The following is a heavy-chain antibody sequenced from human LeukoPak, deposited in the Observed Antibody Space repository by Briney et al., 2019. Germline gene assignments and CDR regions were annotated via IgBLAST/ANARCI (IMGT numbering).Heavy chain of an antibody. D-gene: IGHD1-26*01. CDR1: GGSISSSVYY. Sequence: SETLSLTCTVSGGSISSSVYYWGWIRQPPGKGPEWIGSIYYSGSTYSNPSLKSRVTISVDTSKNQFSLKLSSVAPADTAVYYCARHHEATTTYPGYDYWGQGTLVIVSS. V-gene: IGHV4-39*01. CDR2: IYYSGST. J-gene: IGHJ4*02. CDR3: ARHHEATTTYPGYDY.